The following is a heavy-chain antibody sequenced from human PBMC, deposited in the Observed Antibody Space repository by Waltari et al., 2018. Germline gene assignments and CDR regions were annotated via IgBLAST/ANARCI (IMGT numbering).Heavy chain of an antibody. V-gene: IGHV4-59*01. CDR3: ARDDTVGIIDL. Sequence: QVQLQESGPGLVKSSETLSLVCSVSTDSMSSYYWSWTRQSPVTGLEWIGYVDDNGRRKYNPALKSRVTISIDTSKNHFSLRLNAVTAADTGIYYCARDDTVGIIDLWGQGILVSVSS. CDR2: VDDNGRR. D-gene: IGHD1-26*01. J-gene: IGHJ5*02. CDR1: TDSMSSYY.